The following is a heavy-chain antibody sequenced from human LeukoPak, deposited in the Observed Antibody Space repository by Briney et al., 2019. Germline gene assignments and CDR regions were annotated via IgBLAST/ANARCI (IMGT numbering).Heavy chain of an antibody. J-gene: IGHJ4*02. V-gene: IGHV1-69*05. Sequence: ASVKVSCKASGGTFSSYAIGWVRQAPGQGLEWMGGIIPIFGTANYAQKFQGRVTITTNESTSTAYMELSSLRSEDTAVYYCANGGNSGSYFEDWGQGTLVTVSS. CDR3: ANGGNSGSYFED. D-gene: IGHD1-26*01. CDR1: GGTFSSYA. CDR2: IIPIFGTA.